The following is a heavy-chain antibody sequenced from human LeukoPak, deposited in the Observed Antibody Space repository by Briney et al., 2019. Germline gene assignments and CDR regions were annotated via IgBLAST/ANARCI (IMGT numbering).Heavy chain of an antibody. CDR2: IKGDGSTT. D-gene: IGHD3-10*01. Sequence: PGVSLRLSCAASGFTFSFYWMHWVRQAPGKGLVWVSRIKGDGSTTNYADSVRGRFTISRDNARNTLYLQMSSLSADDTAAYYCARDHYGSGTLWGQGTLVTVPS. CDR1: GFTFSFYW. J-gene: IGHJ4*02. V-gene: IGHV3-74*01. CDR3: ARDHYGSGTL.